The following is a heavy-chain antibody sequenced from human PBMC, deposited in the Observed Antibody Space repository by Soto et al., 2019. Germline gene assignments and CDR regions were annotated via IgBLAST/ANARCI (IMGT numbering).Heavy chain of an antibody. D-gene: IGHD1-1*01. Sequence: ASVKVSCKASGGSFSSYAISWVRQAPGQGLEWMGWINPNSGGTNYAQKFQGWVTMTRDTSISTAYMELSRLRSDDTAVNYCARGRTGTTSGRYYYYYMDVWGKGTTVTVSS. CDR2: INPNSGGT. V-gene: IGHV1-2*04. J-gene: IGHJ6*03. CDR1: GGSFSSYA. CDR3: ARGRTGTTSGRYYYYYMDV.